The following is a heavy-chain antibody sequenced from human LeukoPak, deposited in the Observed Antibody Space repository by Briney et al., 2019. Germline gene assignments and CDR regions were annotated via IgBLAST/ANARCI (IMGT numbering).Heavy chain of an antibody. V-gene: IGHV3-74*01. CDR2: INSDGSWT. Sequence: GGSLRLSCAASGNYWMHWVRQAPGKGLVGVSHINSDGSWTSYADSVKGRFTISKDNAKNTVYLQMNSLRAEDTAVYYCVSFYETYWGRGTLVTVSS. CDR3: VSFYETY. D-gene: IGHD2/OR15-2a*01. CDR1: GNYW. J-gene: IGHJ4*02.